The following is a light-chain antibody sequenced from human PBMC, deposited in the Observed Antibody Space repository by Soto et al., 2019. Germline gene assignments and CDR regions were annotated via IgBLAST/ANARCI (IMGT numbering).Light chain of an antibody. CDR2: DSS. Sequence: EVVMTQSPVFLSVSLGARATLACRASQYVGSDLVWYQRRPGQAPRLLVYDSSTRATGIPARFSGSGYGTEFTLTISSLESEDVGDYFCQQYHSRPPLTFGQGTTV. V-gene: IGKV3D-15*01. CDR1: QYVGSD. CDR3: QQYHSRPPLT. J-gene: IGKJ1*01.